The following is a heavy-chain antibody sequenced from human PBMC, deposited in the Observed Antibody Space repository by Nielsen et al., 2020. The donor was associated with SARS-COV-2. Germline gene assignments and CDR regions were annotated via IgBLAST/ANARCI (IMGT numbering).Heavy chain of an antibody. Sequence: GESLKISCVVSGFSFSDYSMSWIRQAPGKGPEWVSYISRSGSIIQHADSVKGRFTISRDNAKNSLYLQMDNLRVDDTAVYYCAGPASWGQGTVVTVSA. CDR2: ISRSGSII. V-gene: IGHV3-11*01. D-gene: IGHD2-2*01. CDR1: GFSFSDYS. CDR3: AGPAS. J-gene: IGHJ5*02.